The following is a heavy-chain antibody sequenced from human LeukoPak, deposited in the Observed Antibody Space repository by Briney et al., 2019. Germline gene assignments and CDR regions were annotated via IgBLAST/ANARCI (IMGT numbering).Heavy chain of an antibody. Sequence: PGGSLSLSCAASGFTVSSNYMSWVRQAPGKGLEWISVIYSGGSTYYADSVKGRFTISRDNSKNTLYLQMNSLRAEDTAVYYCASPRDYYYYMDVWGKGTTVTVSS. V-gene: IGHV3-53*01. J-gene: IGHJ6*03. CDR2: IYSGGST. CDR1: GFTVSSNY. CDR3: ASPRDYYYYMDV.